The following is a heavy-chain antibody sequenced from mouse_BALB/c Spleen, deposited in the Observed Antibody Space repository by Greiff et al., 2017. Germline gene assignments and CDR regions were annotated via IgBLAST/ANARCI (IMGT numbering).Heavy chain of an antibody. CDR2: ISNGGGST. CDR1: GFTFSSYT. Sequence: EVQVVESGGGLVQPGGSLKLSCAASGFTFSSYTMSWVRQTPEKRLEWVAYISNGGGSTYYPDTVKGRFTISRDNAKNTLYLQMSSLKSEDTAMYYCARQDYYYGSSYDYYAMDYWGQGTSVTVSS. D-gene: IGHD1-1*01. V-gene: IGHV5-12-2*01. J-gene: IGHJ4*01. CDR3: ARQDYYYGSSYDYYAMDY.